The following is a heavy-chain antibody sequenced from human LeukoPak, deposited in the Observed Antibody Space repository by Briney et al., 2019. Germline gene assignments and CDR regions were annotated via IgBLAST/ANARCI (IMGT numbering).Heavy chain of an antibody. CDR2: INHSGST. CDR1: GGSFSGYY. J-gene: IGHJ5*02. D-gene: IGHD2-15*01. V-gene: IGHV4-34*01. CDR3: ARRRGYCSGGSCRGSWFDP. Sequence: PSETLSLTCAVYGGSFSGYYWSWIRQPPGKGLEWIGEINHSGSTNYNPSLKSRVTISVDTSKNQFSLKLSSVTAADTAVYYCARRRGYCSGGSCRGSWFDPWGQGTLVTVSS.